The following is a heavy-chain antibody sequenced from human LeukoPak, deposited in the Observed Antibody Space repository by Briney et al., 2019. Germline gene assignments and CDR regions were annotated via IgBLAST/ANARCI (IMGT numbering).Heavy chain of an antibody. Sequence: GASVKVSCKASGYTFTSYDINWVLQATGHGLEWMGWMNPNSGNTGYAQKFQGRVTMTRNTSISTAYMELSSLRSEDTAVYYCARGWYQLLFGYDAFDIWGQGTMVTVSS. CDR2: MNPNSGNT. CDR3: ARGWYQLLFGYDAFDI. J-gene: IGHJ3*02. V-gene: IGHV1-8*01. D-gene: IGHD2-2*01. CDR1: GYTFTSYD.